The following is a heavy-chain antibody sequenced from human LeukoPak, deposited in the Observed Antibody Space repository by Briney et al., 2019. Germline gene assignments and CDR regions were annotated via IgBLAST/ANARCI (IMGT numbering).Heavy chain of an antibody. CDR2: IYYSGST. D-gene: IGHD3-9*01. J-gene: IGHJ3*02. CDR1: GGSISSGGYY. V-gene: IGHV4-31*03. CDR3: ARGVGYYDILTGYSEEDAFDI. Sequence: SETLSLTCTVSGGSISSGGYYWSWIRQHPGKGLEWIGYIYYSGSTYYNPSLKSRVTISVDTSNNQFSLKLSSVTAADTAVYYCARGVGYYDILTGYSEEDAFDIWGQGTMVTVSS.